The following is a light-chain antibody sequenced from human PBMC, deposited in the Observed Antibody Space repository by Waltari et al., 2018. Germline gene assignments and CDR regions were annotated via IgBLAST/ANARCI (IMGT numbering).Light chain of an antibody. V-gene: IGKV3-11*01. J-gene: IGKJ4*01. CDR3: QQRSNWPSA. CDR1: QSVSSY. CDR2: DAS. Sequence: EIVLTQSPATLPLSPGERATPSCRASQSVSSYLAWYQQKPGQAPRLLIYDASNRANGIPARFSGSGSGTDFTLTISSLEPEDFAVYYCQQRSNWPSAFGGGTKVEIK.